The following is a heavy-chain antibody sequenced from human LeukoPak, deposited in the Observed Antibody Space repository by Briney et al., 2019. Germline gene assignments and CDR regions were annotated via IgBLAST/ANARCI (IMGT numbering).Heavy chain of an antibody. J-gene: IGHJ4*02. Sequence: GGSLRLSCAASGFTFSSYEMNWVRQAPGKGLEWVSYISNSGGSIYYADSVKGRFTISRDNAKNSLYLQMNSLRAEDTAVYYCARVARDYNFWSDSIETFYFDYWGRGTLVTVSS. D-gene: IGHD3-3*01. V-gene: IGHV3-48*03. CDR2: ISNSGGSI. CDR1: GFTFSSYE. CDR3: ARVARDYNFWSDSIETFYFDY.